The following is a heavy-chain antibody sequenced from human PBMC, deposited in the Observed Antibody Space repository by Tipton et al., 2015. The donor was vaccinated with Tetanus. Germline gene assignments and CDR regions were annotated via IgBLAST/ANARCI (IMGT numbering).Heavy chain of an antibody. CDR2: ISYDGSKN. CDR1: GVAFSSFA. D-gene: IGHD3-10*01. J-gene: IGHJ3*01. CDR3: SRGGLPRPGADAFDF. Sequence: SGVAFSSFAMHWVRQAPGKGLEWVAVISYDGSKNNYADSVKGRFTISRDNSKNSLYLQMDSLRDEDSAVYYCSRGGLPRPGADAFDFWGQGAMVTVSS. V-gene: IGHV3-30*04.